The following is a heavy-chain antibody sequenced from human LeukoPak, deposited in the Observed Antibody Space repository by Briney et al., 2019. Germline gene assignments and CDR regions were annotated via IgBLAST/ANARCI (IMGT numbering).Heavy chain of an antibody. CDR3: AKETKVGENLYYFDY. CDR2: LNWHSGSI. CDR1: GFKFNDYA. V-gene: IGHV3-9*01. J-gene: IGHJ4*02. Sequence: SLSLSFVASGFKFNDYAMHWVRPAPGKGLEWVSGLNWHSGSIGYADSVKGRFIISRDNAKNSLYLEMNSLRPEDSALYYCAKETKVGENLYYFDYWGRGTLVTVSS. D-gene: IGHD1-26*01.